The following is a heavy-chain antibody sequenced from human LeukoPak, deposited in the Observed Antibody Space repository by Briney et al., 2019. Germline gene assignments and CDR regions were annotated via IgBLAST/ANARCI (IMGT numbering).Heavy chain of an antibody. D-gene: IGHD3-9*01. V-gene: IGHV2-5*02. CDR2: IYWDDDK. CDR3: AHRRDYDILTGYPYNWFDP. Sequence: SGPTLVNPTQTLTLTCTFSGFSLSTSGVGVGWIRQTPGKALEWLALIYWDDDKRYSPSLKSRLTITKDTSKNQVVLTMTNMDPVDTATYYCAHRRDYDILTGYPYNWFDPWGQGTLVTVSS. CDR1: GFSLSTSGVG. J-gene: IGHJ5*02.